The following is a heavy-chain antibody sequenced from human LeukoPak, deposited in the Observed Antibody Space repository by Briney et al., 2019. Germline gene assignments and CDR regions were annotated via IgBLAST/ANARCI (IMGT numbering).Heavy chain of an antibody. J-gene: IGHJ5*02. D-gene: IGHD2/OR15-2a*01. CDR1: VGYISSYL. CDR2: IYYSGST. Sequence: NPSETLSLTCTVSVGYISSYLWSWIRQPPGKGLEWIGYIYYSGSTNYNPSLKSRVTISVDTSKNQFSLKLSSVTAADTAVYYCARRDNIGWFDPWGQGTLVTVSS. V-gene: IGHV4-59*01. CDR3: ARRDNIGWFDP.